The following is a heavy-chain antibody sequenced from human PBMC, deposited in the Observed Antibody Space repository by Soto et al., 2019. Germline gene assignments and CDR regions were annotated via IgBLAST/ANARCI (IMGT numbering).Heavy chain of an antibody. D-gene: IGHD4-17*01. CDR3: AKSTGDRWTTYDFHW. CDR2: ISGSGESK. J-gene: IGHJ4*02. CDR1: GFTFSSYS. Sequence: DVQLLESGGGLVQPGGSLILSCAASGFTFSSYSTSWVRQAPGKGLEWVSGISGSGESKHYADSVRGRFAISRDNSKNTLYLQMNSLRVEDTAVYYCAKSTGDRWTTYDFHWWGEGTLVTVSS. V-gene: IGHV3-23*01.